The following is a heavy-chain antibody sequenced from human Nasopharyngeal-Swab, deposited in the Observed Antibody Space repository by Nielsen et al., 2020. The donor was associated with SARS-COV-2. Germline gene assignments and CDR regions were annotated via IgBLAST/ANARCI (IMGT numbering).Heavy chain of an antibody. V-gene: IGHV4-39*07. Sequence: SETLSLTCTVSGGSISTTNSNWAWICQSPGKGLQCIGTISYSGSTYYKPSLNSRVTITLDTSKNQFFLRLSSVTAADTAVYYCARDLGYAFTGRGVNWFDPWGQGTLVTVSS. CDR3: ARDLGYAFTGRGVNWFDP. CDR1: GGSISTTNSN. D-gene: IGHD2-8*02. J-gene: IGHJ5*02. CDR2: ISYSGST.